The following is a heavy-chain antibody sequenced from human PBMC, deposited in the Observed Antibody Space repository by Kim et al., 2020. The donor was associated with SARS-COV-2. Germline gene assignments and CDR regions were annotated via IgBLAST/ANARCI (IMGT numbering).Heavy chain of an antibody. V-gene: IGHV4-39*01. D-gene: IGHD3-3*01. Sequence: SPKRRVTISVDTSKNQFSLKLSSVTAADTAVYYCRVSLGWSASWGYYFDYWGQGTLVTVSS. CDR3: RVSLGWSASWGYYFDY. J-gene: IGHJ4*02.